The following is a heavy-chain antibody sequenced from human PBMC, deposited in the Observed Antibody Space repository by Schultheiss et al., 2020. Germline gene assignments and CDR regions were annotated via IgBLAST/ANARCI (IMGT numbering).Heavy chain of an antibody. CDR1: GFTFSSYA. CDR2: ISGSGGST. CDR3: VNTITVFDS. Sequence: GESLKISCAASGFTFSSYAMSWVRQAPGEGLEWVSAISGSGGSTGYADSVKGRFTISRDNSKNTLYLQMSSLRAEDTALYYCVNTITVFDSWGQGTLVTVAS. J-gene: IGHJ4*02. V-gene: IGHV3-23*01. D-gene: IGHD4-11*01.